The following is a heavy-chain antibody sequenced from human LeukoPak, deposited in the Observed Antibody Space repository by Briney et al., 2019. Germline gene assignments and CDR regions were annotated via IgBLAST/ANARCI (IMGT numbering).Heavy chain of an antibody. D-gene: IGHD2-2*02. Sequence: GGCLRLSCAASGFTFSSYAMHWVRQAPGKGLEWVAVISYDGSNKYYADSVKGRFTISRDNSKNTLYLQMNSLRAEDTAVYYCARESTIYCSSTSCYSGFDYWGQGTLVTVSS. V-gene: IGHV3-30-3*01. CDR1: GFTFSSYA. CDR3: ARESTIYCSSTSCYSGFDY. CDR2: ISYDGSNK. J-gene: IGHJ4*02.